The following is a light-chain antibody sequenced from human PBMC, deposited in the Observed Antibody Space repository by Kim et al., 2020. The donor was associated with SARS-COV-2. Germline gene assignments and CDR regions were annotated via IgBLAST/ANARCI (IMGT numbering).Light chain of an antibody. CDR1: NIGSKN. CDR2: RDT. CDR3: QIWDSSTYV. J-gene: IGLJ1*01. V-gene: IGLV3-9*01. Sequence: SYELTQPLSVSLALGQTARITCAGNNIGSKNVHWYQQKPGQAPVVVIYRDTDRPSGIPERFSGSNSGNTATLTISRAQAGDEADYYCQIWDSSTYVFGTGTRSPS.